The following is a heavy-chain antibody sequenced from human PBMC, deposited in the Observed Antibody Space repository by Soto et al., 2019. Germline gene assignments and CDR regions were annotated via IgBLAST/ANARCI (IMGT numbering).Heavy chain of an antibody. CDR1: GFTFSDYY. V-gene: IGHV3-11*01. Sequence: GGSLRLSCAASGFTFSDYYMSWIRQAPGKGLEWVSYISSSGSTIYYADSVKGRFPISRDNAKNSLYLQMNSLRAEDTAVYYCARSAPGAYSSGWHDAFDIWGQGTMVTVSS. D-gene: IGHD6-19*01. CDR2: ISSSGSTI. J-gene: IGHJ3*02. CDR3: ARSAPGAYSSGWHDAFDI.